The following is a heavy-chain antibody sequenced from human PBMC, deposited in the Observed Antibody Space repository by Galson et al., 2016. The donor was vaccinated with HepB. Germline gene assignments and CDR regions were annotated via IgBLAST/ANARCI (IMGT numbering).Heavy chain of an antibody. D-gene: IGHD3-10*01. CDR1: GFTFSHYA. CDR3: VKEGAWFGGDWFDP. J-gene: IGHJ5*01. Sequence: SLRLSCAASGFTFSHYAMNWVRQAPGKGLDSVSGISGRGGRTYYGNSVKGRVTISRDTSKNTLYLQMNNLRVEDTAVYYCVKEGAWFGGDWFDPWGQGTLVIVSS. V-gene: IGHV3-23*01. CDR2: ISGRGGRT.